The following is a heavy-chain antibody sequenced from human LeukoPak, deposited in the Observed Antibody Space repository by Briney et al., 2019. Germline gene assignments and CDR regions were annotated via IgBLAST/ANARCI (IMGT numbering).Heavy chain of an antibody. V-gene: IGHV4-59*08. CDR3: ARQHGSSSWYAFDI. J-gene: IGHJ3*02. D-gene: IGHD6-13*01. Sequence: SETLSLTCTVSGGSISSYYWSWIRQPPGKGLEWIGYIYYSGSTNYNPSLKSRVTISVDTSKNQFSLKLSSVTAADTAVYYCARQHGSSSWYAFDIWGQGTMVTVSS. CDR2: IYYSGST. CDR1: GGSISSYY.